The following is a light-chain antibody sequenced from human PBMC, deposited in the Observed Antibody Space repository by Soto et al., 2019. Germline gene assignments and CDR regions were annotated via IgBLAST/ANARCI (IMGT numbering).Light chain of an antibody. V-gene: IGKV4-1*01. CDR2: WAS. CDR3: HQYYRTPRT. J-gene: IGKJ1*01. CDR1: QTVLYSPNNKNY. Sequence: DIVMTQSPDSLAVSLGERATINCKSSQTVLYSPNNKNYLAWYQQKPGQPPKLLIYWASTRESGVPDRFSGSGSGTDFTLTISSLQAEDVAVYFCHQYYRTPRTFGQGTKVEIK.